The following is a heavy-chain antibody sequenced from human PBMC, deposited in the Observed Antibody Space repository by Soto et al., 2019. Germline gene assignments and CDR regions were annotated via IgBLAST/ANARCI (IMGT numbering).Heavy chain of an antibody. Sequence: QVQLQESGPGLVKPSPTLSLTCTVSGGSISSGDYYWSWICQPPGEGLEWIGYIYYSGSTYYNPSLKSLVTISVDTSKNQYSLKLSSVTAADKAVYYCATIGPPLQLLTQYNWFDPCVQGTLVTVSS. CDR3: ATIGPPLQLLTQYNWFDP. V-gene: IGHV4-30-4*01. CDR1: GGSISSGDYY. D-gene: IGHD2-2*01. CDR2: IYYSGST. J-gene: IGHJ5*02.